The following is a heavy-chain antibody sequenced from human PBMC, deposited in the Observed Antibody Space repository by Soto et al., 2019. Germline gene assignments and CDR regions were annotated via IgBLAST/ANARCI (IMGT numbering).Heavy chain of an antibody. J-gene: IGHJ5*02. V-gene: IGHV4-31*03. CDR1: GGSISSGGYY. CDR2: IYYSGST. CDR3: ARTYQLLGGGWFDP. D-gene: IGHD2-2*01. Sequence: QVQLQESGPGLVKPSQTLSLTCTVSGGSISSGGYYWSWIRQHPGKGLEWIGYIYYSGSTYYNPSTTSRLTISVDTSKNQCSLKLSSVTAADTAVYYCARTYQLLGGGWFDPWGQGTLVTVSS.